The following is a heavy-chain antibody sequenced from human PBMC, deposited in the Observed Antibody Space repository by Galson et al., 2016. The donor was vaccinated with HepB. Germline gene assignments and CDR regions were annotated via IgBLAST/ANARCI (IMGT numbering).Heavy chain of an antibody. V-gene: IGHV1-46*01. CDR1: GYTFTNYY. CDR3: ARSNYGYSNPLGY. J-gene: IGHJ4*02. D-gene: IGHD4-17*01. Sequence: SVKVSCKASGYTFTNYYMHWVRQAPGQGLEWMGVINPSGDITSYAQKFEGRVTVTRDTSTSTVYMELRSVTAADTAMYYCARSNYGYSNPLGYWGQGTLVTVSS. CDR2: INPSGDIT.